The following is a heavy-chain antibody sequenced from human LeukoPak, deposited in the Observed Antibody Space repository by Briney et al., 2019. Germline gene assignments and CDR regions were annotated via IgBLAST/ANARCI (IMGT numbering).Heavy chain of an antibody. V-gene: IGHV3-48*01. CDR2: ISGSSSTI. D-gene: IGHD3-22*01. Sequence: GGSLRLSCAAPGFSFSSNSMNSVRQAPGKGLEWVSYISGSSSTIYYADSVKGRFTISRHNANNSLYLQMNSLRAEDTAVYYCAKDDYYDTSGYRDWGQGTLVTVSS. CDR1: GFSFSSNS. CDR3: AKDDYYDTSGYRD. J-gene: IGHJ4*02.